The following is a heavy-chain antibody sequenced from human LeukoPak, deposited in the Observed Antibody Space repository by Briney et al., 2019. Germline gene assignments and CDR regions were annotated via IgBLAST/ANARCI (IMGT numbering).Heavy chain of an antibody. J-gene: IGHJ4*02. CDR3: AKINNNDDY. CDR2: ISPDGNLE. V-gene: IGHV3-30*18. Sequence: GRSLRLSCAASGFTFTTFCIHWVRQAPGKGLEWVAAISPDGNLEYYTDSVKGRFTISRDNSMNMIYLQMSRLRGEDSALYYCAKINNNDDYWGQGTLVTISS. CDR1: GFTFTTFC. D-gene: IGHD1/OR15-1a*01.